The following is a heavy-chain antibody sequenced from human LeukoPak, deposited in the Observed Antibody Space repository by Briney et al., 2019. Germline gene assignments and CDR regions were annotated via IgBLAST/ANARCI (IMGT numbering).Heavy chain of an antibody. J-gene: IGHJ6*02. CDR1: GFTFSNYA. CDR2: ISPSGGST. V-gene: IGHV3-23*01. D-gene: IGHD3-10*01. Sequence: GGSLRLSCAASGFTFSNYAMSWVRQAPGKGLEWVSSISPSGGSTYFADSVKGRFTISRDNSKNTLYLQMNSLRAEDTAVYYCARARFGGRPHYYYGMDVWGQGTTVTVSS. CDR3: ARARFGGRPHYYYGMDV.